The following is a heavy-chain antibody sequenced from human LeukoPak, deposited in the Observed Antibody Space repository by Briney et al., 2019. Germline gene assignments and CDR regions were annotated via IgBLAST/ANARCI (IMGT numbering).Heavy chain of an antibody. CDR2: INPNSGGT. CDR3: ARLDMVRGVIIDY. CDR1: GGTFSSYA. D-gene: IGHD3-10*01. Sequence: ASVKVSCKASGGTFSSYAISWVRQAPGQGLEWMGWINPNSGGTNYAQKFQGRVTMTRDTSISTAYMELSRLRSDDTAVYYCARLDMVRGVIIDYWGQGTLVTVSS. V-gene: IGHV1-2*02. J-gene: IGHJ4*02.